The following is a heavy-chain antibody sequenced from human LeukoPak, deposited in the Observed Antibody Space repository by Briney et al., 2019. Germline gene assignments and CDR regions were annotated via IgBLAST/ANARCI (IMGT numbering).Heavy chain of an antibody. Sequence: TGGSLRLSCAASGFTFSSYAMSWVRQAPGKGLEWVSAIGGSGGSTYYADSVKGRFTISRDNSKNTLYLQMNSLRAEDTAVYYCAKDEIYYDPPRYFDYWGQGTLVTVSS. CDR3: AKDEIYYDPPRYFDY. D-gene: IGHD3-22*01. V-gene: IGHV3-23*01. J-gene: IGHJ4*02. CDR2: IGGSGGST. CDR1: GFTFSSYA.